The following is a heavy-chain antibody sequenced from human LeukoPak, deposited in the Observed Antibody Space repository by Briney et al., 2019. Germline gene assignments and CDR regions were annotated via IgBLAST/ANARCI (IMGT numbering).Heavy chain of an antibody. V-gene: IGHV3-64*01. CDR1: GFTFSSYA. Sequence: PGGSLRLSCAASGFTFSSYAMHWVRQAPGKGLEYVSAISSNGGSTYYANSVKGRFTISRDNSKNTPYLQMGGLRAEDMAVYYCARGYRQLVPPYFGYWGQGTLVTVSS. J-gene: IGHJ4*02. CDR2: ISSNGGST. CDR3: ARGYRQLVPPYFGY. D-gene: IGHD6-13*01.